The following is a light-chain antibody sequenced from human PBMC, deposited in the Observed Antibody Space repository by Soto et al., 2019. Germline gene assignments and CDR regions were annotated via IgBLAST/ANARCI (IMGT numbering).Light chain of an antibody. CDR2: DAS. CDR3: QHSST. V-gene: IGKV3-11*01. CDR1: QSVSSY. Sequence: EIVLTQSPGTLSLSPGERATLSCRASQSVSSYLAWYQQKPGQAPRLLIYDASNRATGIPARFSGSGSGTDFTLTISSLEPEDFAVYYCQHSSTFGGATEVDIK. J-gene: IGKJ4*01.